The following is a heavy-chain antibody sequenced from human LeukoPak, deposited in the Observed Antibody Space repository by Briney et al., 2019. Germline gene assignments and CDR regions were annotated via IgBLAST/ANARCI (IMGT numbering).Heavy chain of an antibody. D-gene: IGHD3-22*01. J-gene: IGHJ6*02. Sequence: SVKVSCKASGGTFRDYPLSWVRQAPGQGLEWMGGIIPIFGTANYAQKFQGRVTITADESTSTAYMELSSLRSEDTAVYYCARSPYDSSGYYYEPGMDVWGQGTTVTVSS. CDR1: GGTFRDYP. CDR3: ARSPYDSSGYYYEPGMDV. CDR2: IIPIFGTA. V-gene: IGHV1-69*13.